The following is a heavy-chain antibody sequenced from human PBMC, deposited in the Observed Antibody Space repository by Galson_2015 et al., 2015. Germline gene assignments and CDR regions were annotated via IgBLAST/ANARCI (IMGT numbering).Heavy chain of an antibody. J-gene: IGHJ4*02. Sequence: DSVKGRFTISRDNAKNSLYLQMNSLGAEDTAVYYCARQILDYDFWSGYYPTNFDYWGQGTLVTVSS. D-gene: IGHD3-3*01. CDR3: ARQILDYDFWSGYYPTNFDY. V-gene: IGHV3-11*06.